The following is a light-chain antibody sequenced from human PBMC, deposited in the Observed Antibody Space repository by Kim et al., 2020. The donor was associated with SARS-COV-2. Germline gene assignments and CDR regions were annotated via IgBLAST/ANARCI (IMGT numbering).Light chain of an antibody. Sequence: VSPEQTASISCSGDKLGDKFTSWYQQKPGQSPVVVIYQDSRRPSGIPERFSGSNSGNTATLTISGTQALDEADYYCQAWDSATAGVFGTGTKVTVL. V-gene: IGLV3-1*01. CDR3: QAWDSATAGV. CDR1: KLGDKF. CDR2: QDS. J-gene: IGLJ1*01.